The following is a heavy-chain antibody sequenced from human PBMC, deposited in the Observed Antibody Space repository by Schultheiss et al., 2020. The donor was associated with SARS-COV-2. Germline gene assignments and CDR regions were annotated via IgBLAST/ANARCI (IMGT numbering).Heavy chain of an antibody. V-gene: IGHV4-39*01. D-gene: IGHD6-6*01. J-gene: IGHJ5*02. CDR1: GGSISSSSYY. Sequence: SETLSLTCTVSGGSISSSSYYWGWIRQPPGKGLEWIGSIYYSGSTYYNPSLKSRVTISVDTSKNQFSLKLSSVTAADTAVYYCARPIEYSSSSTFSNWFDPWGQGTLVTVSS. CDR2: IYYSGST. CDR3: ARPIEYSSSSTFSNWFDP.